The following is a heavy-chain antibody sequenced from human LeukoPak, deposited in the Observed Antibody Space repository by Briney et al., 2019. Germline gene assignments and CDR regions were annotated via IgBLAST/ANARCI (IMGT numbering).Heavy chain of an antibody. Sequence: GGSLRLSCAASGFTFSNSVMSWVRHAPGKGLELVSSINDSGGSAYYADSVKGRFTISRDNSKNTLYLQMNSLRAEDTAVYYCARGVSGWPYYLDYWGQGALVTVSS. CDR2: INDSGGSA. CDR3: ARGVSGWPYYLDY. V-gene: IGHV3-23*01. CDR1: GFTFSNSV. J-gene: IGHJ4*02. D-gene: IGHD6-19*01.